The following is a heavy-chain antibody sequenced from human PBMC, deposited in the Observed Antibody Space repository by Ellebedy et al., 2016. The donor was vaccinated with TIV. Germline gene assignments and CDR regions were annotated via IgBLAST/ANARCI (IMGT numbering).Heavy chain of an antibody. V-gene: IGHV5-10-1*01. CDR2: IDPSDSYT. Sequence: GESLKISCKGSGYSFTSNWTIWVRQMPGKGLEWMGRIDPSDSYTNYSPSFQGHVPFSADKSISTAYLHWSILKASDTAMYYCARRGGTSVWYYGMDVWGQGTTVTVSS. J-gene: IGHJ6*02. CDR1: GYSFTSNW. CDR3: ARRGGTSVWYYGMDV. D-gene: IGHD6-19*01.